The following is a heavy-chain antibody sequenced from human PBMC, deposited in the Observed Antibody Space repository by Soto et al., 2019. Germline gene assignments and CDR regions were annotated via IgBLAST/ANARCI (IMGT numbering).Heavy chain of an antibody. CDR3: AKGIHLAGGYCSGGSCYSYDAFDI. V-gene: IGHV3-9*01. CDR1: GFTFDDYA. J-gene: IGHJ3*02. CDR2: ISWNSGSI. D-gene: IGHD2-15*01. Sequence: GGSLRLSCAASGFTFDDYAMHWVRQAPGKGLEWVSGISWNSGSIGYADSVKGRFTISRDNAKNSLYLQMNSLRAEDTALYYCAKGIHLAGGYCSGGSCYSYDAFDIWGQGTMVTVSS.